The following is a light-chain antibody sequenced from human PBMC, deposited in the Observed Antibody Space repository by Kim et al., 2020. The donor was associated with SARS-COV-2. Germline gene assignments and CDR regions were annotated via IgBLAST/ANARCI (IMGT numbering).Light chain of an antibody. J-gene: IGKJ4*01. CDR2: GAS. CDR3: QQYSSSPPALT. Sequence: PGERATLYCGASQSISNTYLAWYQQRPGQAPRLLIYGASTRAAGIPDRFSGSGSGTAFTLTISGLEPEDFAVYYCQQYSSSPPALTFGGGTKLEI. V-gene: IGKV3-20*01. CDR1: QSISNTY.